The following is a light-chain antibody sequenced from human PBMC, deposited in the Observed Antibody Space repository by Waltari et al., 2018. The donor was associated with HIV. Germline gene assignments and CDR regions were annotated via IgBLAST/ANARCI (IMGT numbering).Light chain of an antibody. CDR2: DVS. V-gene: IGLV2-14*01. Sequence: QSALTQPASVSGSPGQSITISCTGTSSDVGGYNYVSWYQQHPGNAPKLMIYDVSKRPSGVSNRCSGSKSGNTASLTISGLQAEDEADYYCSSYTSSSTLGYVFGTGTKVTVL. J-gene: IGLJ1*01. CDR3: SSYTSSSTLGYV. CDR1: SSDVGGYNY.